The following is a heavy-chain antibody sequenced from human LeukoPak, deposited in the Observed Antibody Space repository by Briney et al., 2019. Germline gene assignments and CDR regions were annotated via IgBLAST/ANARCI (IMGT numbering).Heavy chain of an antibody. CDR3: TTDGAFWSRDVAHKFDI. J-gene: IGHJ4*02. V-gene: IGHV3-15*05. D-gene: IGHD3-3*01. Sequence: GGSLRLSCTASGFTFRKAWMSWVRQAPGNGLECVGRIKSTPDGAATDYAAPVRGRFTISRDDSNNTLYLQMDSLKTEDTAVYYCTTDGAFWSRDVAHKFDIWGQGTLVTVSS. CDR2: IKSTPDGAAT. CDR1: GFTFRKAW.